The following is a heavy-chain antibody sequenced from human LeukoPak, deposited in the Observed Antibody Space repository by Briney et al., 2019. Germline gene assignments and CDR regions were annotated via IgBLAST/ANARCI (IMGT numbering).Heavy chain of an antibody. V-gene: IGHV1-2*02. J-gene: IGHJ4*02. Sequence: GASVKVSCKASGYTFTGYYMHWVRQAPGQGLEWMGWINPSSGGTNYAQKFQGRVTMTRDTSISTAYMELSRLRSDDTAVYYCARSCSGGSCYSNWGQGTLVTVSS. CDR2: INPSSGGT. CDR1: GYTFTGYY. CDR3: ARSCSGGSCYSN. D-gene: IGHD2-15*01.